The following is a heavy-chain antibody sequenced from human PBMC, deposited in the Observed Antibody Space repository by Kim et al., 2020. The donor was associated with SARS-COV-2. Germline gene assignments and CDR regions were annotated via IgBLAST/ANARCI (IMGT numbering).Heavy chain of an antibody. CDR3: ARDAPVLRYFEA. V-gene: IGHV4-4*06. J-gene: IGHJ3*01. Sequence: TYNPSLKSRVSLAVDTSKNQFSLKLSSVTAADTSKYYCARDAPVLRYFEAWGQGTMVTVSS. D-gene: IGHD3-9*01.